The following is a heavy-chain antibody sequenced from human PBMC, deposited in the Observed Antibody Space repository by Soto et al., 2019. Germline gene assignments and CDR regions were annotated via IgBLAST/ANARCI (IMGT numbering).Heavy chain of an antibody. J-gene: IGHJ2*01. CDR1: GGSISSYY. CDR2: IYYSGST. V-gene: IGHV4-59*08. CDR3: GRLWDGDYFCYLDL. Sequence: SETLSLTCTVSGGSISSYYWSWIRQPPGKGLEWIGYIYYSGSTNYNPSLKSRVTISVDTSKNQFSLKLSSVTAADTAVYYCGRLWDGDYFCYLDLWGRGTLVTVS. D-gene: IGHD4-17*01.